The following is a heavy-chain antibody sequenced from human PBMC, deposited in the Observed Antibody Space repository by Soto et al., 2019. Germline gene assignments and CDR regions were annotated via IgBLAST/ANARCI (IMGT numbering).Heavy chain of an antibody. CDR1: GGSISSGGYY. Sequence: QVQLQESGPGLVKPSQTLSLTCTVSGGSISSGGYYWSWIRQHPGKGLEWIGYIYYSGSTYYNPSLKNQVTISVDTSKNQSSLKLSSMTAADTAVYNCPRRITRWFDPWGQGTLVTVSS. J-gene: IGHJ5*02. CDR2: IYYSGST. CDR3: PRRITRWFDP. V-gene: IGHV4-31*01. D-gene: IGHD3-10*01.